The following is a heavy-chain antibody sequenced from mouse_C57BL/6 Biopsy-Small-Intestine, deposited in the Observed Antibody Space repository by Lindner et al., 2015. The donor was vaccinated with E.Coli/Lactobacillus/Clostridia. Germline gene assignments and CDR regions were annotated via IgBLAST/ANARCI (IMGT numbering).Heavy chain of an antibody. CDR1: GYIFTSYW. D-gene: IGHD1-1*01. J-gene: IGHJ2*01. Sequence: VQLQESGAELVKSGASVKLSCKASGYIFTSYWMQWMKQRPGQGLEWIGRIDPNSGGTKYNEEFKSKATLTVDKSSSTGYMQLSSLTSEDSAVYYCARSGNYYGSGFDYWGQGTTLTVSS. CDR2: IDPNSGGT. CDR3: ARSGNYYGSGFDY. V-gene: IGHV1-72*01.